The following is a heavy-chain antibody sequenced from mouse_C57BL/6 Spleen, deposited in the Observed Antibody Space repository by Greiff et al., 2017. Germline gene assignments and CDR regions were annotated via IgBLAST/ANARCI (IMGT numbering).Heavy chain of an antibody. Sequence: EVKLMESGEGLVKPGGSLKLSCAASGFTFSSYAMSWVRQTPEKRLEWVAYISSGGDYIYYADTVKGRFTISRDNARNTLYLQMSSLKSEDTAMYYCTRERGYYAMDYWGQGTSVTVSS. CDR2: ISSGGDYI. CDR1: GFTFSSYA. CDR3: TRERGYYAMDY. J-gene: IGHJ4*01. V-gene: IGHV5-9-1*02.